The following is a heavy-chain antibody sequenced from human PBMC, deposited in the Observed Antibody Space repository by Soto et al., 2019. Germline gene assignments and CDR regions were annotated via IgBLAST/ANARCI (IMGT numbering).Heavy chain of an antibody. D-gene: IGHD1-20*01. CDR2: IYYSGST. CDR3: ASSLTGTISYYGMDV. CDR1: GGSISSGDYY. Sequence: PSETLSLTCTVSGGSISSGDYYWSWIRQPPGKGLEWIGYIYYSGSTYYNPSLKSRVTISVDTSKNQFSLKLSSVTAADTAVYYCASSLTGTISYYGMDVWGQGTTVTVSS. V-gene: IGHV4-30-4*01. J-gene: IGHJ6*02.